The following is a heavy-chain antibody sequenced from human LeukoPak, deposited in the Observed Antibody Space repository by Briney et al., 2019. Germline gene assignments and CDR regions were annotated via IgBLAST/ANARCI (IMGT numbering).Heavy chain of an antibody. CDR2: IYSGGST. V-gene: IGHV3-66*01. Sequence: GGSLRLSCAASGFTVSSNYMSWVRQAPGKGLEWVSVIYSGGSTYYADSVKGRFTISRDNSRNTLYLQMNSLRVEDTAVYYCAKDGDDFWSGYWALDYWGQGTLVTVSS. D-gene: IGHD3-3*01. CDR3: AKDGDDFWSGYWALDY. J-gene: IGHJ4*02. CDR1: GFTVSSNY.